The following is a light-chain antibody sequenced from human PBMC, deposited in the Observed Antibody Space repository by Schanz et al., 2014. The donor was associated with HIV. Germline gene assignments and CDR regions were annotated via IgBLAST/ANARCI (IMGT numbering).Light chain of an antibody. CDR1: QSVSSSY. V-gene: IGKV3-20*01. Sequence: EIVLTQSPGTLSLSPGERATLSCRASQSVSSSYLAWYQQKPGQAPRLLIYGASSRATGIPDRFSGSGSGTDFTLTISRLEPEDVAVYYCQQYGSSPRLTFGGGTTVEIK. CDR3: QQYGSSPRLT. CDR2: GAS. J-gene: IGKJ4*01.